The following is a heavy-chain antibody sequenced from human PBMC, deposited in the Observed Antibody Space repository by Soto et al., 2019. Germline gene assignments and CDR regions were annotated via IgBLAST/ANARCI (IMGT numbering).Heavy chain of an antibody. J-gene: IGHJ5*02. CDR2: LLRSGSSA. V-gene: IGHV3-23*01. CDR3: AKDAISGDGIWLMDS. Sequence: GGSLRLSCGASGFTFRNYAMTWARQAPGKGLEWVSSLLRSGSSAYYADSVRGRLTISSDTSANSLYLQMDNLRAEDTAIYYCAKDAISGDGIWLMDSWGQGTVVTVSS. CDR1: GFTFRNYA. D-gene: IGHD4-17*01.